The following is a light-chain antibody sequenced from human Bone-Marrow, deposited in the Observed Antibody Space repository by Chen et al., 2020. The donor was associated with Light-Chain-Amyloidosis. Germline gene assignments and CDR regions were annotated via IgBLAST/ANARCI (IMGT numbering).Light chain of an antibody. CDR2: SDT. J-gene: IGLJ2*01. CDR1: DLPTKY. V-gene: IGLV3-25*03. Sequence: SYELTQPPSVSVSPGQTARITCSGDDLPTKYAYWYQKKPGQAPVLVIHSDTERPSGISERFSGSGSGTTATLTISGVQAEDEADYNCQSADSSGTYEVIFGGGTKLTVL. CDR3: QSADSSGTYEVI.